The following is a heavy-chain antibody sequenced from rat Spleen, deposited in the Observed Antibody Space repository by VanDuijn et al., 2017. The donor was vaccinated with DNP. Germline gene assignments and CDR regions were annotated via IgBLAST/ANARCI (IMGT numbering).Heavy chain of an antibody. V-gene: IGHV5-19*01. CDR1: GFAFSNYG. D-gene: IGHD5-1*01. CDR3: TTDRTGTHWYFDF. J-gene: IGHJ1*01. Sequence: EVQLVESGGGLVQPGRSLKLSCAASGFAFSNYGMHWIRQAPTKGLEWVASISPSGGTTYYRDSVKGRFTISRDNAKSTLYLQMDSLRSEDTATYYCTTDRTGTHWYFDFWGPGTMVTVSS. CDR2: ISPSGGTT.